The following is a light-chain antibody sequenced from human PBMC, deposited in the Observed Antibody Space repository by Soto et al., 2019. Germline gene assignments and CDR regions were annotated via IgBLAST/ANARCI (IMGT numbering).Light chain of an antibody. CDR1: QSVSSN. CDR2: GAS. CDR3: QQYGSSPRT. V-gene: IGKV3-15*01. J-gene: IGKJ1*01. Sequence: EIVMTQSPATLSVPPVERATLSCMASQSVSSNLAWYQQKPGQAPRLLIYGASTRATGIPARFSGSGSGTDFTLTISRLEPEDFAVYYCQQYGSSPRTFGQGTKVDIK.